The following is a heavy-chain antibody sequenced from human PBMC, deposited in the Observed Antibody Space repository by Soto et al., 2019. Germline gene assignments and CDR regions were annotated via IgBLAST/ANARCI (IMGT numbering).Heavy chain of an antibody. J-gene: IGHJ4*01. Sequence: PGVSLRLSCVASGFTFSSYGIHWVRQAPGKGLEWVAVISYDGSNEYYADSVKGRFTISRDNSKNTLYLQMDSLRPEDTAVFYCAKEITVAGDFDYWGHGTLVTVSS. CDR3: AKEITVAGDFDY. CDR1: GFTFSSYG. CDR2: ISYDGSNE. D-gene: IGHD6-19*01. V-gene: IGHV3-30*18.